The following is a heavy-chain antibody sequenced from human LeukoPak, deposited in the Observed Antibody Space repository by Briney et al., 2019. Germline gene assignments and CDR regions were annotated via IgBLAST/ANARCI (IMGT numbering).Heavy chain of an antibody. J-gene: IGHJ4*02. CDR2: ISSNGGST. CDR1: GFTFSSYA. Sequence: PGGSLRLSCAASGFTFSSYAMHWVRQAPGRGLEYVSAISSNGGSTYYVNSVKGRFTISRDNSKNTLYLQMGSLRAEDMAVYYCARRDCSSTSCYDFDYWGQGTLVTVSS. D-gene: IGHD2-2*01. V-gene: IGHV3-64*01. CDR3: ARRDCSSTSCYDFDY.